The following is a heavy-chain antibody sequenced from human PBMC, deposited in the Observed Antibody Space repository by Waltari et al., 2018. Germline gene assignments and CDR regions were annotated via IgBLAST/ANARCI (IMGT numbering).Heavy chain of an antibody. Sequence: QLQLQESGPGLVKPSETLSLTCTVSGVSINTSDYYWGWVRQPPGKGLEWIGCFYYRANTYYTPSLRSRLTMSVDTSKNQFSLKLTSVTAADTAVYYCARHGYDFWTAPPGDPWGQGTLVTVSS. CDR1: GVSINTSDYY. V-gene: IGHV4-39*01. CDR3: ARHGYDFWTAPPGDP. CDR2: FYYRANT. D-gene: IGHD3-3*01. J-gene: IGHJ5*02.